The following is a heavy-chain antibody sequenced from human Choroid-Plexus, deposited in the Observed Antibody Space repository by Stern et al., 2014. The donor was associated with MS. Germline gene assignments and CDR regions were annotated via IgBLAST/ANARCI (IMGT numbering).Heavy chain of an antibody. CDR2: VSYDGSNK. CDR3: AKDRQYLTYFFDH. J-gene: IGHJ5*02. V-gene: IGHV3-30*18. D-gene: IGHD2/OR15-2a*01. CDR1: GFTFGSCA. Sequence: VQLAESGGGVVQPGRPLRLSCVASGFTFGSCAMHWVRQAPGKGLEWVAGVSYDGSNKDYADSVKGRFTISRDNSQNTLYMQMSSLRPEDTAVYYCAKDRQYLTYFFDHWGQGSLVTVSS.